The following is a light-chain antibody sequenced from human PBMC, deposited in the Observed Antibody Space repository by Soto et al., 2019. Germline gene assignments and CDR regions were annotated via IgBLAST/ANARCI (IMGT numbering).Light chain of an antibody. J-gene: IGLJ2*01. CDR2: EVS. Sequence: QSALTQPPSASGSPGQSVTISCTRTSSDVGGYNYVSWYQQHPGKAPKLMIYEVSERPLGVPDRFSGSKSGNTASLTVSGLQAEDEADYYCSSYAGSNNLVFGGGTKLTVL. V-gene: IGLV2-8*01. CDR1: SSDVGGYNY. CDR3: SSYAGSNNLV.